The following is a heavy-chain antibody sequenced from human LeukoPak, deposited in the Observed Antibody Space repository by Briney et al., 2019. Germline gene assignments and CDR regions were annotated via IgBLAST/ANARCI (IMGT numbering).Heavy chain of an antibody. CDR1: AGTFRGYY. J-gene: IGHJ4*02. V-gene: IGHV4-34*01. D-gene: IGHD3-16*01. CDR2: INDSGTT. CDR3: ARGVFVINIHGGAVGTFFDS. Sequence: SETLSLTCAVSAGTFRGYYWSWIRQPPGKGLEGIGEINDSGTTKYNPSLKSRVTMSVHTSKAQLSLKLTSVTAADTAVYYCARGVFVINIHGGAVGTFFDSWGQGSLVTVSS.